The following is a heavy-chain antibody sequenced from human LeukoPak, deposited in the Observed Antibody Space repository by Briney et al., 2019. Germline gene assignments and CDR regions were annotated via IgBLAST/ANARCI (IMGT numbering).Heavy chain of an antibody. V-gene: IGHV3-21*01. J-gene: IGHJ4*02. Sequence: AGGSLRLSCAASGFTFSSYSMNWVRQAPGKGLEWVSSISSSSSYIYYADSVKGRFTISRDNAKNSLYLQMNSLRAEGTAVYYCARHPQYYYDSSGLLDWGQGTLVTVSS. CDR2: ISSSSSYI. CDR3: ARHPQYYYDSSGLLD. CDR1: GFTFSSYS. D-gene: IGHD3-22*01.